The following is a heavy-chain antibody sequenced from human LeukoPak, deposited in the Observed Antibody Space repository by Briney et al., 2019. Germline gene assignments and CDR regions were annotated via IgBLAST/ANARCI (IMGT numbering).Heavy chain of an antibody. CDR1: GFTFSSYE. CDR3: AKVAHYYYGSESYYFFEH. CDR2: ISSSGSTI. J-gene: IGHJ4*02. V-gene: IGHV3-48*03. D-gene: IGHD3-10*01. Sequence: GGSLRLSCAASGFTFSSYEMNWVRQAPGKGLEWVSYISSSGSTIYYADSVKGRFTISRDNAKNSLYLQMNSLRVEDTATYYCAKVAHYYYGSESYYFFEHWGQGTPVTASS.